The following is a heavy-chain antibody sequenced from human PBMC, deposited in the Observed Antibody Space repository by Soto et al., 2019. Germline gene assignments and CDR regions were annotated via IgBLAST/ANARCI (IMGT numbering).Heavy chain of an antibody. V-gene: IGHV3-30*18. D-gene: IGHD6-19*01. CDR2: ISNDGRNQ. Sequence: PGGSLRLSWAASGFTGNANYMTWVRQAPGKGLEWVAGISNDGRNQYYVGSVRGRFTISRDNYKNPLDLQMNSLRPEDTPVYYCGKDRVSEHNSGGPQGHWGQGTPVTVSS. CDR3: GKDRVSEHNSGGPQGH. J-gene: IGHJ4*02. CDR1: GFTGNANY.